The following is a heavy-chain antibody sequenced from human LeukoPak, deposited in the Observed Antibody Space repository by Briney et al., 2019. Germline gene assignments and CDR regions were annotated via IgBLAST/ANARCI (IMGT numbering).Heavy chain of an antibody. D-gene: IGHD3-10*01. J-gene: IGHJ4*02. CDR1: GFTFSSYT. V-gene: IGHV3-48*01. CDR2: ISDTSETM. Sequence: GGSLRLSCAASGFTFSSYTMNWVRQAPGKGLEWLAYISDTSETMSYADSVKGRFTISRDNFKNFLYLQMNSLRAEDTAVYYCARALWFGETFPAYWGQGTLVTVSS. CDR3: ARALWFGETFPAY.